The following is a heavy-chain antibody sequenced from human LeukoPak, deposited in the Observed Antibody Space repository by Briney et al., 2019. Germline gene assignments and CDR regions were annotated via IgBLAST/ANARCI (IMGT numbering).Heavy chain of an antibody. J-gene: IGHJ4*02. CDR1: GGSIRSGVNY. CDR3: ARVRDYDSSGYELIDY. V-gene: IGHV4-31*03. D-gene: IGHD3-22*01. CDR2: ISYTGNT. Sequence: SETLSLTCTVSGGSIRSGVNYWNWIRQHPGRGLDWIGYISYTGNTYYNPSLKSRVTMSLDTSKNQFSLKLRSVTAADTAVYYCARVRDYDSSGYELIDYWGQGTLVTVSS.